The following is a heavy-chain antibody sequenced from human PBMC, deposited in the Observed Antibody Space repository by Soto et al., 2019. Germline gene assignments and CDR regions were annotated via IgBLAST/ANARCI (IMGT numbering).Heavy chain of an antibody. V-gene: IGHV5-51*01. CDR1: GYTFIHYW. CDR2: IYPPDSDA. Sequence: PGESLKISCKTSGYTFIHYWVGWVRQLPGKGLEWMGLIYPPDSDATYGPSFQGQVTLSVDKSTDTAYLQWSSLRPSDTAMYYCARFIVGATNDYFDNWGQGTQVPVSS. CDR3: ARFIVGATNDYFDN. D-gene: IGHD1-26*01. J-gene: IGHJ4*02.